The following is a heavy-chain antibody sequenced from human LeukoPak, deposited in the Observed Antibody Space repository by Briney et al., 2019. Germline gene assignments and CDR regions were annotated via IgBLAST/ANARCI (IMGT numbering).Heavy chain of an antibody. Sequence: GGSLRLSCAASGFTFSSSWMYWVRQAPGKGLVWVSRINSDESITTYADSVKGRFTISRDNAKNTLYLQMNSLRAEDTAVYFCARGLVPGFLDYWGQGTPVTVSS. CDR2: INSDESIT. J-gene: IGHJ4*02. CDR3: ARGLVPGFLDY. CDR1: GFTFSSSW. D-gene: IGHD4-11*01. V-gene: IGHV3-74*01.